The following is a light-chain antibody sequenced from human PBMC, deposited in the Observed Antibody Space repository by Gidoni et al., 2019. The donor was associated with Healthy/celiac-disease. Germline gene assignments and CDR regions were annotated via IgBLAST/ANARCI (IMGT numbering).Light chain of an antibody. CDR3: QQYNSYSWT. Sequence: QMTQSPSTLSASVGDRVTITCRASQSISSWLAWYQQKPGKAPKLLIYKASSLESGVPSRFSGSGSGTEFTLTISSLQPDDFATYYCQQYNSYSWTFGQGTKVEIK. J-gene: IGKJ1*01. V-gene: IGKV1-5*03. CDR1: QSISSW. CDR2: KAS.